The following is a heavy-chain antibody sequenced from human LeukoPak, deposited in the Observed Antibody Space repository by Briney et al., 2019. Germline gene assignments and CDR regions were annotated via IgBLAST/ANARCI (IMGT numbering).Heavy chain of an antibody. J-gene: IGHJ6*04. D-gene: IGHD3-10*01. V-gene: IGHV4-39*07. Sequence: SETLSLTCTVSGGSISSSSYYWGWIRQPPGKGLEWIGEINHSGSTNYNPSLKSRVTISVDTSKNQFSLKLSSVTAADTAVYYCARVVLLWFGEGRGYGMDVWGKGTTVTVSS. CDR2: INHSGST. CDR3: ARVVLLWFGEGRGYGMDV. CDR1: GGSISSSSYY.